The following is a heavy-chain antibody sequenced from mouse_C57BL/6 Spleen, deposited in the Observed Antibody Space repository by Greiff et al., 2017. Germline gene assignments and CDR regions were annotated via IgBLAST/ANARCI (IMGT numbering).Heavy chain of an antibody. J-gene: IGHJ1*03. CDR2: IRSKSNNYAT. D-gene: IGHD1-1*01. V-gene: IGHV10-1*01. CDR3: TRSGSSFWYFDV. CDR1: GFSFNTYA. Sequence: EVQLVESGGGLVQPKGSLKLSCAASGFSFNTYAMNWVRQAPGKGLEWVARIRSKSNNYATYYADSVKDRFTISRDDSESMLYLQMNNLKTEDTAMYYCTRSGSSFWYFDVGGTGTTVTVSS.